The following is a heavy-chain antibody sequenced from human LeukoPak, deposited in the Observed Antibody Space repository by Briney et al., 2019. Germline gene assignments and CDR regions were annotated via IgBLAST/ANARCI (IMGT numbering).Heavy chain of an antibody. CDR1: GYTFTSYG. D-gene: IGHD3-9*01. CDR3: ARDLVLRYLREGPGDY. J-gene: IGHJ4*02. CDR2: ISAYNGNT. Sequence: ASVKVSCKASGYTFTSYGISWVRQAPGQGLEWMGWISAYNGNTNYAQKLQGRVTMTTDTSTSTAYMELRSLRSDDTAVYYCARDLVLRYLREGPGDYWGQGTLVTVSS. V-gene: IGHV1-18*01.